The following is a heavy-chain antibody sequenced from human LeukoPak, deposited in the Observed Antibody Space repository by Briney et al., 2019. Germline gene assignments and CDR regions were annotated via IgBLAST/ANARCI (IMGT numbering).Heavy chain of an antibody. CDR2: IRQDGSEK. V-gene: IGHV3-7*01. D-gene: IGHD4-17*01. CDR3: ARDLTSVPTR. Sequence: GESLILSCTASGFTFTTHWMSWVRQAPGKGLEWVANIRQDGSEKHYVDSVKGRVTISRDNAKNSLYLQMNSLRDEDTAVYYCARDLTSVPTRWGQGTLVTVSS. CDR1: GFTFTTHW. J-gene: IGHJ4*02.